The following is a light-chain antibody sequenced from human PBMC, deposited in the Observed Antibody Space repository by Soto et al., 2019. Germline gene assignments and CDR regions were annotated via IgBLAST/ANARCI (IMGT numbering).Light chain of an antibody. CDR3: QQYNSYS. CDR1: QSISSW. Sequence: DIQMTQSPSTPSASVGDRVTITCRASQSISSWLAWYQQKPGKAPKLLIYHASTLESGVPSRFSGSGSGTEFTPTISSLQPDDFATYYCQQYNSYSFGQGTKVDNK. CDR2: HAS. J-gene: IGKJ1*01. V-gene: IGKV1-5*01.